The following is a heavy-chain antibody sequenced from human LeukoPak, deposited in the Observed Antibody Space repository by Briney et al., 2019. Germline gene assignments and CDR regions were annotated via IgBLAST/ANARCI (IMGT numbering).Heavy chain of an antibody. CDR1: GFIFNSCA. CDR3: AKKASGLIRGVIEPYYYYGMDV. Sequence: GGSLRLSCAASGFIFNSCAMSWVRQAPGKGLEWVSVISASGGSIYYADSVKGRFTISRDISKNTVHLQMNSLRAEDTAVYYCAKKASGLIRGVIEPYYYYGMDVWGQGTTVTVSS. D-gene: IGHD3-10*01. CDR2: ISASGGSI. V-gene: IGHV3-23*01. J-gene: IGHJ6*02.